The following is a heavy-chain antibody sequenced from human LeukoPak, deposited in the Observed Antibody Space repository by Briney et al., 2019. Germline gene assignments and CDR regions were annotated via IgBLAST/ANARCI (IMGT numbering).Heavy chain of an antibody. Sequence: SETLSLTCTVSGGSISSSTYYWGWLRHPPGKGLEWIGNLYYSGSTYYNPSLKSRVAISVDTSKNQFSLKLSSVTAADTAVYYCARQAISGYDPPPFDSWGQGTLVTVSS. V-gene: IGHV4-39*01. J-gene: IGHJ4*02. CDR3: ARQAISGYDPPPFDS. CDR2: LYYSGST. D-gene: IGHD5-12*01. CDR1: GGSISSSTYY.